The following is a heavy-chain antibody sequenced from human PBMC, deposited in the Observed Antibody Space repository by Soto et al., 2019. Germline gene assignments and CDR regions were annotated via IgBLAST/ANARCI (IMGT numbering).Heavy chain of an antibody. CDR1: GYTFTSSG. CDR3: ARIRRYYYDSSGYVYGMDV. J-gene: IGHJ6*02. CDR2: ISAYNGNT. D-gene: IGHD3-22*01. V-gene: IGHV1-18*01. Sequence: QVQLVQSGAEVKKPGASVKVSCKASGYTFTSSGISWVRQAPGQGLEWMGWISAYNGNTNYAQKLQGRVTMTTDTSTSTAYMELRSLRSDDTAVYYCARIRRYYYDSSGYVYGMDVWGQGTTVTVSS.